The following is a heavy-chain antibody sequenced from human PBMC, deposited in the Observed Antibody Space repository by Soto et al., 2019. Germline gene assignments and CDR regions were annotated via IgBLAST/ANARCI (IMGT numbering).Heavy chain of an antibody. CDR3: ARGGVVTAMGDY. CDR2: ISYDGSNK. Sequence: QVQLVESGGGVVQPGRSLRLSCAASGFTFSSYAMHWVRQAPGKGLEWVAVISYDGSNKYYADSVKGRFTISRDNSKNWLYLQMNSLRAEDTAVYYCARGGVVTAMGDYWGQGTLVTVSS. D-gene: IGHD2-21*02. J-gene: IGHJ4*02. V-gene: IGHV3-30-3*01. CDR1: GFTFSSYA.